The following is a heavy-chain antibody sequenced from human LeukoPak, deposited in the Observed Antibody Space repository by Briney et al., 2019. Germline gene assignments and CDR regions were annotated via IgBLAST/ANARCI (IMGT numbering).Heavy chain of an antibody. CDR1: GGSISSGSYY. V-gene: IGHV4-61*02. D-gene: IGHD6-19*01. Sequence: SETLSLTCTVSGGSISSGSYYWSWIRQPAGKGLEWIGRIYTSGSTNYNPSLKSRVTISVDTSKNQFSLKLSSVTAADTAVYYCARGGSGWNYYYYYMDVWGKGTTVTVSS. J-gene: IGHJ6*03. CDR3: ARGGSGWNYYYYYMDV. CDR2: IYTSGST.